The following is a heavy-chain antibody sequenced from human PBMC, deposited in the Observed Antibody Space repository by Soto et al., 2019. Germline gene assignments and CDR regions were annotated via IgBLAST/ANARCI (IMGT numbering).Heavy chain of an antibody. CDR3: ARGRLRRSYYYMDV. D-gene: IGHD4-17*01. Sequence: LRLSCAASGFTFSSHAMSWVRQAPGEGLEWVSSISGSGGNTYYADSVKGRFTISRDNSKTTLYLQMNSLRAEDTAVYYCARGRLRRSYYYMDVWGKGTTVTVSS. J-gene: IGHJ6*03. CDR2: ISGSGGNT. CDR1: GFTFSSHA. V-gene: IGHV3-23*01.